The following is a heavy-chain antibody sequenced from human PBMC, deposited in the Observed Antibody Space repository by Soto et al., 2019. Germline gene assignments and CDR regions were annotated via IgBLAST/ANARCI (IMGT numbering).Heavy chain of an antibody. CDR1: GESFSGYY. CDR2: INHSGSA. V-gene: IGHV4-34*01. CDR3: ARVRYGDYYDY. Sequence: SETLSLTCTVYGESFSGYYWTWIRQPPGKGLEWIGEINHSGSANYSPSLKSRVTISVDTSKNQFSLNLNSVTAADTAVYYCARVRYGDYYDYWGQGTLVTVSS. J-gene: IGHJ4*02. D-gene: IGHD4-17*01.